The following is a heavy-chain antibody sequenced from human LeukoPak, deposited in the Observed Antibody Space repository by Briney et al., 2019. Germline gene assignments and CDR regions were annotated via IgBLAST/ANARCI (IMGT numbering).Heavy chain of an antibody. J-gene: IGHJ3*02. CDR1: GFTFSSYS. D-gene: IGHD1-1*01. V-gene: IGHV3-64*01. Sequence: GGSLRLSCAVSGFTFSSYSMHWVRQAPGKGLEFVAAIAGNGDNTYYANSVKGRFTISRDISKNTLYLQMGSLRAEDMAVYYCARYNWKTGNDAFDIWGQGTMVTVSS. CDR2: IAGNGDNT. CDR3: ARYNWKTGNDAFDI.